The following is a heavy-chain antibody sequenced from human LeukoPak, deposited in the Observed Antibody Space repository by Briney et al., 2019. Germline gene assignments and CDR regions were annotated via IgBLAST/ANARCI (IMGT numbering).Heavy chain of an antibody. J-gene: IGHJ1*01. V-gene: IGHV1-8*01. D-gene: IGHD3-22*01. CDR3: ARGPSSYYDSSSFFQH. Sequence: ASVKVSCKASGYTFTSYDINWVRQATGQGLEWMGWMNPNSGNTGYTQKFQGRVTMTRNTSISTAYMELSSLRSEDTAVYYCARGPSSYYDSSSFFQHWGQGTLVTVSS. CDR2: MNPNSGNT. CDR1: GYTFTSYD.